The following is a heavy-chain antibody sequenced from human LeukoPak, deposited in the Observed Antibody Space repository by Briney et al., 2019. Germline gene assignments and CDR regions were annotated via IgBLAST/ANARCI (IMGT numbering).Heavy chain of an antibody. J-gene: IGHJ4*02. D-gene: IGHD3-10*01. V-gene: IGHV4-31*03. CDR1: GGSISSGGYY. Sequence: SQTLSLTCTVSGGSISSGGYYWSWIRQHPGKGLEWIGYIYYSGSTYYNPSLKSRVTISVDTSKNPFSLKLSSVTAADTAVYYCARGSITMVRGVILNWGQGTLVTVSS. CDR2: IYYSGST. CDR3: ARGSITMVRGVILN.